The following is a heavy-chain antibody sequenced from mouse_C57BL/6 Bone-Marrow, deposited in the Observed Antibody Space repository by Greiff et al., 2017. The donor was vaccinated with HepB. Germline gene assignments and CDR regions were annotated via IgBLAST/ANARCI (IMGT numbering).Heavy chain of an antibody. D-gene: IGHD1-1*01. CDR1: GYAFSSSW. V-gene: IGHV1-82*01. CDR3: AEEYYGSSPWFAY. CDR2: IYPGDGDT. Sequence: VQLQQSGPELVKPGASVKISCKASGYAFSSSWMNWVKQRPGKGLEWIGRIYPGDGDTNYNGKFKGKATLTADKSSSTAYMQRSSLTSEDSAVYFCAEEYYGSSPWFAYWGQGTLVTVSA. J-gene: IGHJ3*01.